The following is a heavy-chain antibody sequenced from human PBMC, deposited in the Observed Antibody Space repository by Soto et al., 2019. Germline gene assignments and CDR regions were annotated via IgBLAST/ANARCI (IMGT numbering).Heavy chain of an antibody. J-gene: IGHJ4*02. CDR1: DVSISNSSYY. V-gene: IGHV4-39*01. CDR3: ARHGSN. Sequence: SETLSLTCTVSDVSISNSSYYWGWIRRPPGKGLEWIGTIYYSGITYYNPSLKSRVTISVDTSKNQFSLKLTSVTAADTAVYYCARHGSNWGQGTLVTVSS. CDR2: IYYSGIT.